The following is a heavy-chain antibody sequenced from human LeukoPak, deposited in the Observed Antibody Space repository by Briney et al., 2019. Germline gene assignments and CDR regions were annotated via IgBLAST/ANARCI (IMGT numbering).Heavy chain of an antibody. CDR1: GFSLSTSGVG. D-gene: IGHD3-22*01. J-gene: IGHJ5*02. CDR3: AHRPGGYYDTSGYYWRDWFDP. Sequence: SGPTLVKPTQTLTLTCTFSGFSLSTSGVGVGWIRQPPGKALECLALIYWDDDKRYSPSMKSRLNITKDPSKTQVVLTMTNMDPVDTATYYCAHRPGGYYDTSGYYWRDWFDPWGQGTLVTVSS. CDR2: IYWDDDK. V-gene: IGHV2-5*02.